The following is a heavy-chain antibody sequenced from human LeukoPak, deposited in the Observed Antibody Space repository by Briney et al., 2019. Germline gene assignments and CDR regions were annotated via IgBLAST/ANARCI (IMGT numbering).Heavy chain of an antibody. CDR2: IIPIFGTA. CDR3: ARDRGTMVRGVIFWFDP. Sequence: GASVKVSCKASGGTFSSYAISWVRQAPGQGLEWMGGIIPIFGTANYALKFQGRVTITADESASTAYMELSSLRSEDTAVYYCARDRGTMVRGVIFWFDPWGQGTLATVSS. J-gene: IGHJ5*02. CDR1: GGTFSSYA. D-gene: IGHD3-10*01. V-gene: IGHV1-69*13.